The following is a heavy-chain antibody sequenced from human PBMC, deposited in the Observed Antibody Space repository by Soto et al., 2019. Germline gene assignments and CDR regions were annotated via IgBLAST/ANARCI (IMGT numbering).Heavy chain of an antibody. D-gene: IGHD6-19*01. V-gene: IGHV1-69*08. J-gene: IGHJ4*02. Sequence: QVQLVQSGAEVKKPGSSVKVSCKASGGTFSSYTISWVRQAPGQGLEWMGRIIPILGIANYAQKSQGRVTITADKSTSTAYMELSSLRSEDTAVYYCAREIREAVAGAYYFDYWGQGTLVTVSS. CDR3: AREIREAVAGAYYFDY. CDR2: IIPILGIA. CDR1: GGTFSSYT.